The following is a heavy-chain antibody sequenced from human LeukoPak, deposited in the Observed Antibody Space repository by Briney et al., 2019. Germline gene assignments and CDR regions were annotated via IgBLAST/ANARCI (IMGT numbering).Heavy chain of an antibody. CDR1: GGSFSGYY. Sequence: PSETLSLTCAVYGGSFSGYYWSWIRQPPGKGLEWIGEINHSGSTNYNPSLKSRVTISVDTSKNQFSLKLSSVTAADTAVYYCARHKRGRYCSSTSCTNRTFYYFDYWGQGTLVTVSS. CDR2: INHSGST. J-gene: IGHJ4*02. D-gene: IGHD2-2*01. CDR3: ARHKRGRYCSSTSCTNRTFYYFDY. V-gene: IGHV4-34*01.